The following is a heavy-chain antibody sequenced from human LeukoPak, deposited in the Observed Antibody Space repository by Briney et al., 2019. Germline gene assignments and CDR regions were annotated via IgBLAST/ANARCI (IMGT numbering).Heavy chain of an antibody. CDR1: GFTFSSYA. D-gene: IGHD3-22*01. Sequence: PGGSLRLSCAASGFTFSSYAMHWVRQAPGKGLEWVSVIYSGGSTYYADSVKGRFTISRDNSKNTLYLQMNSLRAEDTAVYYCASSSGYYDREDYWGQGTLVTVSS. CDR3: ASSSGYYDREDY. CDR2: IYSGGST. V-gene: IGHV3-53*01. J-gene: IGHJ4*02.